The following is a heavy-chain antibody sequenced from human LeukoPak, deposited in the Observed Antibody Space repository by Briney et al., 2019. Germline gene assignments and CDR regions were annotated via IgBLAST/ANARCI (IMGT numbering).Heavy chain of an antibody. CDR2: MNPNRGNT. Sequence: DSVKVSCNASGYTFTSYDINWVRQPTGQGLEWMGWMNPNRGNTGYAQKFQRRVSMTRNTSISTAYMQLSSLRSEDTAVYYCASAGYCSSTSCYRGHYYYYYYMDVWGKGTTVTVSS. D-gene: IGHD2-2*03. V-gene: IGHV1-8*01. J-gene: IGHJ6*03. CDR1: GYTFTSYD. CDR3: ASAGYCSSTSCYRGHYYYYYYMDV.